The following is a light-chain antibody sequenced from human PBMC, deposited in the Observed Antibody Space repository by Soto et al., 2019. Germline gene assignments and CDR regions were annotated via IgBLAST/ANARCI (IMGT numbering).Light chain of an antibody. J-gene: IGKJ4*01. CDR2: DAS. CDR1: QSLSSY. Sequence: EIVLTQSPATLSLSPGERATLSCRASQSLSSYLAWYQQKPGQAPRLLIYDASNRATGTPPRFSGSGSGTDFTLTISSLEPEDFGVYYCQQRHKWTLTVGGGTKV. CDR3: QQRHKWTLT. V-gene: IGKV3-11*01.